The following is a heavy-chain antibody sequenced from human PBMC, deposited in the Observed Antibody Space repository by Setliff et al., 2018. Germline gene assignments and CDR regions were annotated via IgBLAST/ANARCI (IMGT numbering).Heavy chain of an antibody. D-gene: IGHD5-18*01. CDR1: GLSINNRNYY. J-gene: IGHJ4*02. V-gene: IGHV4-39*02. Sequence: PSETLSLTCTVSGLSINNRNYYWGWIRQPPGKGLEWIGGFTNSGTTSYISSLKSRLTISVDTSKNQFSLKLSFMTASDTAVYYCAKDLTRSGIDTDMVDYWGQGTLVTVS. CDR3: AKDLTRSGIDTDMVDY. CDR2: FTNSGTT.